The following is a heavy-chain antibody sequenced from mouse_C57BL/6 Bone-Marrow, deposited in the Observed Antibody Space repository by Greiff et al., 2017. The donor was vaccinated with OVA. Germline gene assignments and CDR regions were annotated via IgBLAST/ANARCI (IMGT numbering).Heavy chain of an antibody. Sequence: QVHVKQPGTELVKPGASVKLSCKASGYTFTSYWMHWVKQRPGQGLEWIGNINPSNGGTNYNEKFKSKATLTVDKSSSTAYMQLSSLTSEDSAVYYCARAGTAQATYPFAYWGQGTLVTVSA. V-gene: IGHV1-53*01. D-gene: IGHD3-2*02. CDR2: INPSNGGT. CDR3: ARAGTAQATYPFAY. J-gene: IGHJ3*01. CDR1: GYTFTSYW.